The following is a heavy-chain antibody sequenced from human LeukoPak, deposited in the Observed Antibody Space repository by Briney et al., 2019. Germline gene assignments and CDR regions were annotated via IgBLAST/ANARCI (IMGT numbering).Heavy chain of an antibody. Sequence: SETLSLTCTVSGGSISGHHWSWIRQAPGKGLEWIGNIFYSGSTNYNPSLESRVTMAVDTSRNQFSLKLNSVTAADTAVYSCARETPGLSYSSGWYGEDYWGQGTLVTVSS. J-gene: IGHJ4*02. D-gene: IGHD6-19*01. V-gene: IGHV4-59*11. CDR3: ARETPGLSYSSGWYGEDY. CDR2: IFYSGST. CDR1: GGSISGHH.